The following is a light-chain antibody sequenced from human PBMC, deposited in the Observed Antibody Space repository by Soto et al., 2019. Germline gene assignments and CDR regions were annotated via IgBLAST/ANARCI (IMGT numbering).Light chain of an antibody. Sequence: DIQMTQSPSSVSASVGDRVTITCRASQDIGSWLAWYQQKPGKDPDLLIYGASGLQSGVPSRFYGSGSGTDFTLTISSLQYEDCATYYCQQCGSFPITFGQWTRLEIK. CDR2: GAS. J-gene: IGKJ5*01. CDR3: QQCGSFPIT. CDR1: QDIGSW. V-gene: IGKV1-12*01.